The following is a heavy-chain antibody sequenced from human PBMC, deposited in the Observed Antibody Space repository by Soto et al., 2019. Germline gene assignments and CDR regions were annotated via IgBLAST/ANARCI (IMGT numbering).Heavy chain of an antibody. Sequence: GGSLRLSCEASGFTFSSYSMNWVRQAPGKGLEWVSSISSSSYIYYADSVKGRFTISRDNAKNSLYLQMNSLRAGDTAVYYCARVEGAYCFDYWGQGTLVNVSS. D-gene: IGHD2-15*01. J-gene: IGHJ4*02. CDR3: ARVEGAYCFDY. V-gene: IGHV3-21*01. CDR1: GFTFSSYS. CDR2: ISSSSYI.